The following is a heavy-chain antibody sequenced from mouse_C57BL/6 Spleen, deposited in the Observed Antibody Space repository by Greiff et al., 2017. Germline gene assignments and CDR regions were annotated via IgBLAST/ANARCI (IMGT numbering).Heavy chain of an antibody. CDR1: GYSITSGYY. J-gene: IGHJ4*01. V-gene: IGHV3-6*01. Sequence: EVKLVESGPGLVKPSQSLSLTCSVTGYSITSGYYWNWIRQFPGNKLEWMGYISYDGSNNYNPSLKNRISITRDTSKNQFFLKLNSVTTEDTATYYCARDPDDSVYAMDYWGQGTSVTVSS. CDR3: ARDPDDSVYAMDY. D-gene: IGHD2-4*01. CDR2: ISYDGSN.